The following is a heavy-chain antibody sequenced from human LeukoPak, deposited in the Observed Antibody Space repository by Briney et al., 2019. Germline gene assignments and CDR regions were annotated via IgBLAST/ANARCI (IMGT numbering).Heavy chain of an antibody. Sequence: ASVKVSCKASGCTFTDYYLYWIRQAPGQGLEWMGWINPDSGDTNYEEKFQGRVTITRDTSNTTVYMDLSRLRSDDTALYFCARDALSDIAVVVGATGGLDYWGQGTLVTVSS. CDR2: INPDSGDT. CDR3: ARDALSDIAVVVGATGGLDY. D-gene: IGHD2-15*01. V-gene: IGHV1-2*02. CDR1: GCTFTDYY. J-gene: IGHJ4*02.